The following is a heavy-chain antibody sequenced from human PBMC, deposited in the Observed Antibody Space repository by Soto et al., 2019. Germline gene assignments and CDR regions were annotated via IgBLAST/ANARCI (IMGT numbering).Heavy chain of an antibody. J-gene: IGHJ6*02. V-gene: IGHV4-61*01. CDR1: GGSVRSGNHF. CDR2: MYYTGVT. Sequence: LSLTCSVSGGSVRSGNHFWNWIRQPPGRGLEWLGYMYYTGVTNYNPSLKSRVSMSVDTSKDQFSLNLTSLTAADTAVYYCARGGEPLGYYGLDVWGQGTTVTVSS. CDR3: ARGGEPLGYYGLDV.